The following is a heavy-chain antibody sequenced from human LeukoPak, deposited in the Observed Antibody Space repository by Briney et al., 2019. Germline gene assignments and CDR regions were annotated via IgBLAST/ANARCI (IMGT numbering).Heavy chain of an antibody. CDR1: GGSISNYY. D-gene: IGHD3-22*01. CDR3: ARAIVGGFFDY. CDR2: IYYSGST. J-gene: IGHJ4*02. V-gene: IGHV4-59*01. Sequence: SETLSLTCTVFGGSISNYYWSWIRKPPGKGLEWIGYIYYSGSTNYNPSLKSRVTISVDTSKNQFFLKLSSMTAADTAIYYCARAIVGGFFDYWGQGALVTVSS.